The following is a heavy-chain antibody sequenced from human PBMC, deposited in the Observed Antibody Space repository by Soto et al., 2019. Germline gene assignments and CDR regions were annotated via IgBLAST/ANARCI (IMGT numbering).Heavy chain of an antibody. V-gene: IGHV3-48*02. Sequence: GGSLRLSCAASGFTFSSYSMNWVRQAPGKGLEWVSYISSSSSTIYYADSVKGRFTISRDNAKNSLYLQMNSLRDEDTAVYYCARDKTLLLWFGEQKAHYYGMDVWGQGTTVTVSS. J-gene: IGHJ6*02. D-gene: IGHD3-10*01. CDR2: ISSSSSTI. CDR3: ARDKTLLLWFGEQKAHYYGMDV. CDR1: GFTFSSYS.